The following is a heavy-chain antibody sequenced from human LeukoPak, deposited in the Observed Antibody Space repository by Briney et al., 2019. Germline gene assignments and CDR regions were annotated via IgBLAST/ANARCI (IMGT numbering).Heavy chain of an antibody. CDR2: ITDGGGGT. D-gene: IGHD3-22*01. CDR1: GFTFSNYA. CDR3: AKAQSGYWCFDL. V-gene: IGHV3-23*01. J-gene: IGHJ2*01. Sequence: GGSLRLSCVASGFTFSNYAMTWVRQAPGKGLEWVSDITDGGGGTYYADSVKGRFTISRDNSKNTLYLQMNSLRVEDTAVYYCAKAQSGYWCFDLWGRGTQITVSS.